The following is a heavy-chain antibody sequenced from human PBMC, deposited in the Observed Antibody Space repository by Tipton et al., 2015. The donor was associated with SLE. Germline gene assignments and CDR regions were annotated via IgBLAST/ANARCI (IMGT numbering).Heavy chain of an antibody. V-gene: IGHV4-4*08. CDR3: ARGGSSGWYLFGAFDI. Sequence: TLSLTCTVSGGSISSYYWSWIRQPPGKGLEWIGYIYTSGSTNYNPSLKSRVTISVDTSKNQFSLKLSSVTAADTAVYYCARGGSSGWYLFGAFDIWGQGTMVTVSS. CDR2: IYTSGST. J-gene: IGHJ3*02. D-gene: IGHD6-19*01. CDR1: GGSISSYY.